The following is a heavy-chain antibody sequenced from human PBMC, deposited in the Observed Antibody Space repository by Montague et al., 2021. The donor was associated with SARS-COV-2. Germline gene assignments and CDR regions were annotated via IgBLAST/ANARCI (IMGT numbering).Heavy chain of an antibody. CDR2: IFYTGST. Sequence: SETLSLTCSVSGGSTSNYYWTWIRQSPGKGLQWIGYIFYTGSTKLNPSLKSRVSMSLDTSKNHFSLRLSAMTAADTARYYCARAQNICFIANCVNYFDLWGLGALVTVSS. CDR3: ARAQNICFIANCVNYFDL. J-gene: IGHJ4*02. V-gene: IGHV4-59*01. D-gene: IGHD2-15*01. CDR1: GGSTSNYY.